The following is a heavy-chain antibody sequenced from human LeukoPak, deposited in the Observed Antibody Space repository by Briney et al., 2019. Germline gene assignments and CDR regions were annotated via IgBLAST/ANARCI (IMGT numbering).Heavy chain of an antibody. D-gene: IGHD1-1*01. V-gene: IGHV3-21*01. CDR1: GFTFSSHS. CDR3: ARELVQLERHDAFDI. CDR2: ISSSSSYI. Sequence: GGSLRLSCAASGFTFSSHSMNWVRQAPGKGLEWVSSISSSSSYIYYADSVKGRFTISRDNAKNSLYLQMNSLRAEDTAVYYCARELVQLERHDAFDIWGQGTMVTVSS. J-gene: IGHJ3*02.